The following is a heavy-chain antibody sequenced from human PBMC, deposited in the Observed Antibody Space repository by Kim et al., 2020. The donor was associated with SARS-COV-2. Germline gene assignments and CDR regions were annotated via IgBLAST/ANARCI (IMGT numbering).Heavy chain of an antibody. D-gene: IGHD2-2*02. CDR2: IIPILGIA. CDR1: GGTFSSYA. J-gene: IGHJ6*02. CDR3: AREGYCSSTSCHKLQNGYYYYGMDV. V-gene: IGHV1-69*04. Sequence: SVKVSCKASGGTFSSYAISWVRQAPGQGLEWMGRIIPILGIANYAQKFQGRVTITADKSTSTAYMELSSLRSEDTAVYYCAREGYCSSTSCHKLQNGYYYYGMDVWGQGTTVTVSS.